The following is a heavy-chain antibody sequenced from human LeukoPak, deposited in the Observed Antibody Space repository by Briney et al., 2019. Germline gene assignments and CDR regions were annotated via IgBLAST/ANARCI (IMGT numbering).Heavy chain of an antibody. Sequence: GGSLRLSCAASGFTFSSYWMSWVRQAPGRGLEWVANINQDGSEKYFVDSVKGRFTISRDNAKNSLYLQMDSLRAEDTAVYYCARVTLTEILTAYRYWYFDLWGRGTLVTVSS. J-gene: IGHJ2*01. CDR1: GFTFSSYW. CDR3: ARVTLTEILTAYRYWYFDL. D-gene: IGHD3-9*01. CDR2: INQDGSEK. V-gene: IGHV3-7*04.